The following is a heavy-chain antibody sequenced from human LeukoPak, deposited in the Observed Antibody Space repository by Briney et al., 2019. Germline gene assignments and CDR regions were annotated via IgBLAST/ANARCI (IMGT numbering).Heavy chain of an antibody. V-gene: IGHV1-69*05. J-gene: IGHJ4*02. CDR2: IIPVFGTA. CDR1: GGTFSSYA. D-gene: IGHD3-22*01. Sequence: SVKVSCKASGGTFSSYAISWVRQAPGQGLEWMGGIIPVFGTANYAQKFQGRVTITTDESTSTAYMELSSLRSEDTAVYYCTAGDSSSLLGAYWGQGTLVTVSS. CDR3: TAGDSSSLLGAY.